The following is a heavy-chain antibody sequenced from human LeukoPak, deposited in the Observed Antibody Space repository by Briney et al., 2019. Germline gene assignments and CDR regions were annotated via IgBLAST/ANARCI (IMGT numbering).Heavy chain of an antibody. CDR2: IYTSRNT. J-gene: IGHJ4*01. CDR3: AGGPSGTAYD. V-gene: IGHV4-4*07. D-gene: IGHD1-1*01. Sequence: PSETLSLTCAVSGISISTYYWSWIRQPAGKGLEWIGHIYTSRNTNYKPSLKSRLNISVDKSKHHLSLKLSSLTAADTAFYYCAGGPSGTAYDWGHGTLVSVSS. CDR1: GISISTYY.